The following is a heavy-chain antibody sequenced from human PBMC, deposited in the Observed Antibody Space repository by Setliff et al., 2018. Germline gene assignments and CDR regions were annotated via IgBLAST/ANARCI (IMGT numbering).Heavy chain of an antibody. D-gene: IGHD3-3*01. V-gene: IGHV4-4*07. CDR1: GASISDYY. J-gene: IGHJ5*02. CDR3: ARERTIFGILVISGWFDP. Sequence: LSLTCTVSGASISDYYWTWIRQPAGKELEWIGRVSASGSTTYNPSLKSRVTMSVDTSRNQISLNLTSVTAADTAMYYCARERTIFGILVISGWFDPWGQGTVVT. CDR2: VSASGST.